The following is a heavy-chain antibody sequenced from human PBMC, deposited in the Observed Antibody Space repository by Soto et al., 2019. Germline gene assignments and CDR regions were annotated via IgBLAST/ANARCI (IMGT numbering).Heavy chain of an antibody. D-gene: IGHD2-15*01. Sequence: GGSLRLSCAASGFTFSNAWMSWVRQAPGKGLEWVGRIKSKTDGGTTDYAAPVKGRFTISRDDSKNTLYLQMNSLKTEDTAVYYCTTDCSGGSCYWGDSFDIWGQGTMVTVSS. CDR3: TTDCSGGSCYWGDSFDI. V-gene: IGHV3-15*01. CDR1: GFTFSNAW. CDR2: IKSKTDGGTT. J-gene: IGHJ3*02.